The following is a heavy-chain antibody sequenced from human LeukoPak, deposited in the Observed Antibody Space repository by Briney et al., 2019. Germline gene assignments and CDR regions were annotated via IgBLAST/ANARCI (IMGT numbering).Heavy chain of an antibody. CDR1: GFTFSNAW. CDR3: TTDGGYSSLPYYFDY. Sequence: GGSLRLSCAASGFTFSNAWMSWVRQAPGKGLEWVGRIKSKTDGGTTDYAAPVKGRFTISRDDLKNTLYLQMNGLKTEDTAVYYCTTDGGYSSLPYYFDYWGQGTLVTVSS. J-gene: IGHJ4*02. D-gene: IGHD2-15*01. CDR2: IKSKTDGGTT. V-gene: IGHV3-15*01.